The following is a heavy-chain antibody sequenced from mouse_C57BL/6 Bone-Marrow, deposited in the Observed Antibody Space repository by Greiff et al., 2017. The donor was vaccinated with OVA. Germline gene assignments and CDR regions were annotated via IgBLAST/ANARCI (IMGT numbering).Heavy chain of an antibody. Sequence: EVKLVESGGGLVKPGGSLKLSCAASGFTFSDYGMHWVRQAPEKGLEWVAYISSGSSTIYYADTVKGRFTISRDNAKNTLFLQMTSLRSEDTAMYYCAGYYGYDGFDYWGQGTTLTVSS. CDR2: ISSGSSTI. CDR3: AGYYGYDGFDY. D-gene: IGHD2-2*01. J-gene: IGHJ2*01. CDR1: GFTFSDYG. V-gene: IGHV5-17*01.